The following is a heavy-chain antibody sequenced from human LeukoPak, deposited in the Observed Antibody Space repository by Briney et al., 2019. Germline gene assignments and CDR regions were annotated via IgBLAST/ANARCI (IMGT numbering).Heavy chain of an antibody. CDR2: IRYDGSNK. Sequence: GGSLRLSCAASGFTFTRHGMHWVRQAPGKGLEWVAFIRYDGSNKYYADSVKGRFTISGDNSKNTLYLQMNSLRAEDTAVYYCAKDYAHHNWFDPWGQGTLVTVSS. V-gene: IGHV3-30*02. D-gene: IGHD2-2*01. CDR3: AKDYAHHNWFDP. CDR1: GFTFTRHG. J-gene: IGHJ5*02.